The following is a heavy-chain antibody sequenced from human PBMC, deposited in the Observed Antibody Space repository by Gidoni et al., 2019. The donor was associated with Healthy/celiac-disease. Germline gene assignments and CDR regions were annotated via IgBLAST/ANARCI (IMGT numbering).Heavy chain of an antibody. V-gene: IGHV3-30-3*01. CDR3: VRDRLETEFVVVSDAGDVDP. D-gene: IGHD2-2*01. J-gene: IGHJ5*02. Sequence: QVQLVESGGGGVQPGRSLRLSCEASGLTFRSYAMHWVRQAPGKGLGWVAVISYDGSITVYADSVKGRFTISRDNSKNTLYLQMNSLRAEDTAVYFCVRDRLETEFVVVSDAGDVDPWGQGTLVTVSS. CDR2: ISYDGSIT. CDR1: GLTFRSYA.